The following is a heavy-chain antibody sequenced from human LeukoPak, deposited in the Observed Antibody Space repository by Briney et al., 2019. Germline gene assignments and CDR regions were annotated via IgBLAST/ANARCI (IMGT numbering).Heavy chain of an antibody. V-gene: IGHV4-59*01. D-gene: IGHD6-19*01. Sequence: SETLSLTCTVSGDSISSYYWSWIRQPPGKGLEWIGYIYYSGSTNYNPSLKSRVTISVDTSKNQFSLKLSSVTAADTAVYYCARLIAVADPFDYWGQGTLVTVSS. J-gene: IGHJ4*02. CDR1: GDSISSYY. CDR2: IYYSGST. CDR3: ARLIAVADPFDY.